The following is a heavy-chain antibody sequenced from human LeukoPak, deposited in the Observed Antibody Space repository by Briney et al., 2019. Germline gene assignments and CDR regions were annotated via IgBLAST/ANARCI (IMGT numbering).Heavy chain of an antibody. V-gene: IGHV4-59*01. Sequence: SETLSLTCTVSGASMSSNYWSWIRQPPGKGLEWIGYMYYTGSSKYNPSLKSRVTISVDTSKNQFSLKLTSVTAADTAVYYCARKRSYCGGDCPNFDYWGQGTLVTVSS. D-gene: IGHD2-21*02. CDR2: MYYTGSS. CDR3: ARKRSYCGGDCPNFDY. J-gene: IGHJ4*02. CDR1: GASMSSNY.